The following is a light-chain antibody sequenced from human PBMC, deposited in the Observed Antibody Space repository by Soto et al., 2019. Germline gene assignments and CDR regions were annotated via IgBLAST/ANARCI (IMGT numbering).Light chain of an antibody. CDR2: SNN. CDR3: STWDDSLNGWV. Sequence: QSVLTQPPSASGTPGQKVFISCSGSSSNIGGTNYAYWYQQLPGAAPKLLMHSNNLRPSGVPERISGSKFGTAASLAISGVQSEDEADYYCSTWDDSLNGWVFGGGTKLTVL. V-gene: IGLV1-44*01. CDR1: SSNIGGTNY. J-gene: IGLJ3*02.